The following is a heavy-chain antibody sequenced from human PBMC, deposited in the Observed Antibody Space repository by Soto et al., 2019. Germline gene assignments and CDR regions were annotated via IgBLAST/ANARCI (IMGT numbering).Heavy chain of an antibody. CDR1: GFTFSNYD. CDR2: IGTAGDT. Sequence: PGGSLRLSCAASGFTFSNYDMYWVRQCSRKGLEWVSTIGTAGDTYYSDSVRGRFTISRENAKNSLYLQMNSLSAGDAAVYFCARGQRGYGSGSLAAFEIWGQGTMVTVSS. V-gene: IGHV3-13*01. D-gene: IGHD3-10*01. J-gene: IGHJ3*02. CDR3: ARGQRGYGSGSLAAFEI.